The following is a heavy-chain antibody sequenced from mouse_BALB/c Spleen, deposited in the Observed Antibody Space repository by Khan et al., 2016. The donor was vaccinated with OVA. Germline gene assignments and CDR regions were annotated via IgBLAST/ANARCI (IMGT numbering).Heavy chain of an antibody. V-gene: IGHV9-3-1*01. Sequence: QIQLLQSGAELKKPGDSVQISCKASGFTFTNYGMHWVKQSPGKGLKWIGWINTYTGDPTFNQNFKGKSALSLETSSSTAYLQLNSLTNEDTATYFCARVGESGTIDYWGQGTSVTVS. J-gene: IGHJ2*02. CDR2: INTYTGDP. CDR1: GFTFTNYG. CDR3: ARVGESGTIDY.